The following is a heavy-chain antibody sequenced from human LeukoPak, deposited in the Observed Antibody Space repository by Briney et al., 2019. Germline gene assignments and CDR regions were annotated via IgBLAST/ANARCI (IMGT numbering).Heavy chain of an antibody. V-gene: IGHV3-30-3*01. CDR2: ISYDGSNE. CDR1: GFIFSNYD. CDR3: ARDPGDY. Sequence: GGSLRLSCAASGFIFSNYDMHWVHQAPGKGLEWVAIISYDGSNEDYADSVKGRFTISRDKSKNTLFLQMNSLRVEDTAVYYCARDPGDYWGQGTLVTVSS. J-gene: IGHJ4*02.